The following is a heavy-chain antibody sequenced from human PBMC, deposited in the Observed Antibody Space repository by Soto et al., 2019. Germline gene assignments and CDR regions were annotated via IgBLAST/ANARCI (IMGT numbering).Heavy chain of an antibody. Sequence: PSETLSLTCPFSGCSISSGDYYWSWIRQPPGKGPEWIGYIYYSGSTYYNPSLKSRVTISVDTSKNQFSLNLSSVTAADTAVYYCARERPDGCKLDPWGQGTLVTVSS. V-gene: IGHV4-30-4*01. J-gene: IGHJ5*02. D-gene: IGHD6-19*01. CDR2: IYYSGST. CDR3: ARERPDGCKLDP. CDR1: GCSISSGDYY.